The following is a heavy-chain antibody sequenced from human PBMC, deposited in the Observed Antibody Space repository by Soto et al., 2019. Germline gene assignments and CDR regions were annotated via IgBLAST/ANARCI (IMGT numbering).Heavy chain of an antibody. CDR2: ISDRDGST. J-gene: IGHJ4*02. Sequence: EEKLLESGGGLVQPGGSLRLSCAASGFTFSHYAMNWVRQAPGKGLQWISTISDRDGSTYYADSVKGRFTISRDDSKNRVFLQMNSLRAEDRGTYYCAKALRDTSMGGLWGQGTLVTVSS. CDR3: AKALRDTSMGGL. CDR1: GFTFSHYA. V-gene: IGHV3-23*01. D-gene: IGHD5-18*01.